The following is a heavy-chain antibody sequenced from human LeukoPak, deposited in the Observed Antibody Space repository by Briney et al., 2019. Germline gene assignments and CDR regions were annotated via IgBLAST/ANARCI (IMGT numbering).Heavy chain of an antibody. CDR3: AREGYYYDSGGQYFQH. CDR1: GGTFSSYA. Sequence: GASVKVSCKASGGTFSSYAISWVRQAPGQGLEWMGGIIPIFGTANYAQKFQGRVTITTDESTSTAYMELSSLRSEDTAVYYCAREGYYYDSGGQYFQHWGQGTLVTVSS. CDR2: IIPIFGTA. J-gene: IGHJ1*01. D-gene: IGHD3-22*01. V-gene: IGHV1-69*05.